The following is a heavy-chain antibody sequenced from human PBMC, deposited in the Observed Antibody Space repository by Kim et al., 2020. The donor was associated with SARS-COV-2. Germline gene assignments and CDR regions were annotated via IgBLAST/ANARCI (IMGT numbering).Heavy chain of an antibody. D-gene: IGHD2-15*01. J-gene: IGHJ6*02. CDR2: IWYDGSNK. V-gene: IGHV3-33*06. CDR1: GFTFSSYA. CDR3: AKDLVRSGGVVAAKTYYYYYGMDV. Sequence: GGSLRLSCAASGFTFSSYAMHWVRQAPGKGLEWVAVIWYDGSNKYYADSVKGRFTISRDNSKNTLYLQMNSLRAEDTAVYYCAKDLVRSGGVVAAKTYYYYYGMDVWGQGTTVTVSS.